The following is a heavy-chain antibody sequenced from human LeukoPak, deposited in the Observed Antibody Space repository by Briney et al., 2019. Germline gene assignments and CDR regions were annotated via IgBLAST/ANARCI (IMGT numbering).Heavy chain of an antibody. Sequence: SETLSLTCAVSGYSVSSGFFWGWIRQPPEKGLEWIATIYHNGITHYNPSLKSRVTISVDTSKNQFSLKMSSVTAADAAVYYCTRGVALSDHGIIDSWGQGTLATVSS. J-gene: IGHJ4*02. CDR2: IYHNGIT. D-gene: IGHD1-1*01. CDR1: GYSVSSGFF. CDR3: TRGVALSDHGIIDS. V-gene: IGHV4-38-2*01.